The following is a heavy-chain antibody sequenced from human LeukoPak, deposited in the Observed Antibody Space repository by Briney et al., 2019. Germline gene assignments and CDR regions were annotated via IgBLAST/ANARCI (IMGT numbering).Heavy chain of an antibody. V-gene: IGHV4-34*01. CDR1: GGSFSGYY. CDR3: ARGRGGPDY. D-gene: IGHD3-10*01. Sequence: PSETLSLTCAVYGGSFSGYYWSWIRQPPGKGLEWIGEINHSGSTTYNPSLKSRVTISVDTSKNQFSLKLSSVTAADTAVYYCARGRGGPDYWGQGTLVTVSS. CDR2: INHSGST. J-gene: IGHJ4*02.